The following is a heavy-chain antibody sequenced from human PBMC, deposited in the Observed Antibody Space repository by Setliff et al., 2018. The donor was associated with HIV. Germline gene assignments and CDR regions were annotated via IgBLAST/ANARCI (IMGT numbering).Heavy chain of an antibody. V-gene: IGHV4-39*01. CDR3: ARRQQLWLLYAFDI. CDR1: GGSITSSGYH. CDR2: IYYSGDT. J-gene: IGHJ3*02. D-gene: IGHD5-18*01. Sequence: TLSLTCSVSGGSITSSGYHWGWIRQPPGKGLEWIGNIYYSGDTFYNASLRSRLTLSVDTSKNQFSLKLSSVTAADTAVYYCARRQQLWLLYAFDIWGQGTMVTVSS.